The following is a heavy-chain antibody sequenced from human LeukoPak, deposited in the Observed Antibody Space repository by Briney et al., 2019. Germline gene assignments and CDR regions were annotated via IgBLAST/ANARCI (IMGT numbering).Heavy chain of an antibody. CDR3: ARDQSSGWPNFDY. J-gene: IGHJ4*02. CDR1: GYTFTGYH. Sequence: GASVKVSCKASGYTFTGYHMHWVRQAPGQGLEWMGRINPNSGDTNYAQKFQGRVTMTRDTSISTAYMELSRLRSDDTAVYYCARDQSSGWPNFDYWGQGTLVTVSS. D-gene: IGHD6-19*01. V-gene: IGHV1-2*06. CDR2: INPNSGDT.